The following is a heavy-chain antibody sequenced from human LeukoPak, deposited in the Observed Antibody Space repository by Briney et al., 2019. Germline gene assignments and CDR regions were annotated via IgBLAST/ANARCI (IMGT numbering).Heavy chain of an antibody. Sequence: GGSLRLSCAASGFTVSSNEMSWVRQAPGEGLEWISYISGSGDIIYYADSVKGRLTISRDNAKNLVFLQMNSLRADDTAVYYCARDVGDSGQFDPWGQGTLVTVSS. CDR2: ISGSGDII. CDR1: GFTVSSNE. J-gene: IGHJ5*02. V-gene: IGHV3-48*03. CDR3: ARDVGDSGQFDP. D-gene: IGHD6-25*01.